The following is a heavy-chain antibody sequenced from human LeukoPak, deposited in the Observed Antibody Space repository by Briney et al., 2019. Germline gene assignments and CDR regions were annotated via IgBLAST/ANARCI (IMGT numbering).Heavy chain of an antibody. J-gene: IGHJ5*02. Sequence: SETLSLTCTVSGGSVSSGSYYWSWIRQPPGKRLEWIGYIYYTGSTTYNPSLKSRVTMSLDTSKNQFSLKLTSVAAADTAVYYCAREWITGGSYLRWFDPWGQGTLVTVSS. D-gene: IGHD1-26*01. V-gene: IGHV4-61*01. CDR1: GGSVSSGSYY. CDR2: IYYTGST. CDR3: AREWITGGSYLRWFDP.